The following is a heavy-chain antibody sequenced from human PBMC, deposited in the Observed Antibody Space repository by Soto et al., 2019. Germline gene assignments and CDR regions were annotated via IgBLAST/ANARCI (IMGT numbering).Heavy chain of an antibody. V-gene: IGHV1-46*03. D-gene: IGHD3-22*01. CDR2: INPIGGST. Sequence: ASVKVSCKASGYSFTSSYIHWIRQAPGQGLEWMGTINPIGGSTSYAQKFQGRVTMTSDTSTSTVYVELSSLRSEDTAVYYCARGYYDSSAWGQGTLVTVSS. J-gene: IGHJ5*02. CDR1: GYSFTSSY. CDR3: ARGYYDSSA.